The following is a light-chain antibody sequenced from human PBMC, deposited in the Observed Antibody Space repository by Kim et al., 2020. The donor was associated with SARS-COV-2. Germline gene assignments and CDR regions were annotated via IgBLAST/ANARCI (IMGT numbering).Light chain of an antibody. J-gene: IGKJ2*01. CDR2: GTS. Sequence: SASPGDTAPFTCRSTQSISTNLAWYQPNHGQAPRLHIYGTSASATAVRASFSGSGSEIEFTLSIRHLQPVEFAVYYCQEYSAWPQFGQGTKLEI. CDR3: QEYSAWPQ. CDR1: QSISTN. V-gene: IGKV3-15*01.